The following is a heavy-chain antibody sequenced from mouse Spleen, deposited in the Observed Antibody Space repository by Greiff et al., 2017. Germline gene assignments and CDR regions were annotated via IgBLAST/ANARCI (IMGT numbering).Heavy chain of an antibody. J-gene: IGHJ4*01. D-gene: IGHD1-1*02. CDR2: FYPGSGSI. V-gene: IGHV1-62-2*01. CDR1: GYTFTEYT. Sequence: QVQLQQSGAELVKPGASVKLSCKASGYTFTEYTIHWVKQRSGQGLEWIGWFYPGSGSIKYNEKFKDKATLTADKSSSTVYMELSRLTSEVSAVYFCARHEGRLYGGLYYAMDYWGQGTSVTVSS. CDR3: ARHEGRLYGGLYYAMDY.